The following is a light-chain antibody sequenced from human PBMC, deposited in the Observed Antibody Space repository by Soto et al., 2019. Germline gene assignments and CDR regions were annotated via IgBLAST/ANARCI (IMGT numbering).Light chain of an antibody. V-gene: IGLV2-14*01. Sequence: QSALTQPASVSGSPRQSITISCTGASSDVGGYTYVSWYQQHPGKAPKLMIYEVNNRPSGVSHRFSGSKSGNTASLTISGLQAEDEADYYCSSFTTSSTYVFGTGTKVTVL. J-gene: IGLJ1*01. CDR1: SSDVGGYTY. CDR3: SSFTTSSTYV. CDR2: EVN.